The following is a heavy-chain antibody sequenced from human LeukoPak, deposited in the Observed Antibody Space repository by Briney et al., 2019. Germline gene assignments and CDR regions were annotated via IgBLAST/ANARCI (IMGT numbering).Heavy chain of an antibody. Sequence: GGSLRLSCAASGFTFSDYYMSWIRQAPGKGLEWVSYISSSGSTIYYADSVKGRFTISRDNAKNSLYLQMNSLRAEDTAVYYCARGWVNNRYGYNWFDPWGQGTLVTVSS. CDR1: GFTFSDYY. D-gene: IGHD5-18*01. CDR2: ISSSGSTI. CDR3: ARGWVNNRYGYNWFDP. J-gene: IGHJ5*02. V-gene: IGHV3-11*01.